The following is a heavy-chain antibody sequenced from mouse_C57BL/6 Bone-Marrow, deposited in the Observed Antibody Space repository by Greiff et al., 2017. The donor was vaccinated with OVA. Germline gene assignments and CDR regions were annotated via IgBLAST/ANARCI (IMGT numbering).Heavy chain of an antibody. D-gene: IGHD1-1*01. CDR2: IDPEDGDT. CDR1: GFNIKDYY. Sequence: EVKLQESGAELVRPGASVKLSCTASGFNIKDYYMHWVKQRPEQGLEWIGRIDPEDGDTEYAPKFQGKATMTADTSSNTAYLQLSSLTSEDTAVYYCTSQLLRYWYFDVWGTGTTVTVSS. CDR3: TSQLLRYWYFDV. J-gene: IGHJ1*03. V-gene: IGHV14-1*01.